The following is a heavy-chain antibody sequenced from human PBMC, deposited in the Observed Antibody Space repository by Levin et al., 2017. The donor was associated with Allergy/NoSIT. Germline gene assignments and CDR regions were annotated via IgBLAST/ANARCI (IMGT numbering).Heavy chain of an antibody. CDR1: GYTLTELS. Sequence: GASVKVSCKVSGYTLTELSMHWVRQAPGKGLEWMGGFDPEDGETIYAQKFQGRVTMTEDTSTDTAYMELSSLRSEDTAVYYCATGIGYCSGGSCVRKYVFGAFDSWGQGTMVTVSS. V-gene: IGHV1-24*01. CDR3: ATGIGYCSGGSCVRKYVFGAFDS. D-gene: IGHD2-15*01. CDR2: FDPEDGET. J-gene: IGHJ3*02.